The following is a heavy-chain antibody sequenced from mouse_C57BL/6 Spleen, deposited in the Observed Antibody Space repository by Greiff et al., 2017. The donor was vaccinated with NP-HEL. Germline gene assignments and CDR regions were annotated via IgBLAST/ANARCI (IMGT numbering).Heavy chain of an antibody. V-gene: IGHV1-82*01. CDR3: ARWGNYYGSFDY. J-gene: IGHJ2*01. Sequence: QVQLQQSGPELVKPGASVKISCKASGYAFSSSWMNWVKQRPGKGLEWIGRIYPGDGDTNYNGKFKGKATLTADKSSSTAYMQLSSLTSEDSAVYFCARWGNYYGSFDYWGQGTTLTVSS. D-gene: IGHD1-1*01. CDR1: GYAFSSSW. CDR2: IYPGDGDT.